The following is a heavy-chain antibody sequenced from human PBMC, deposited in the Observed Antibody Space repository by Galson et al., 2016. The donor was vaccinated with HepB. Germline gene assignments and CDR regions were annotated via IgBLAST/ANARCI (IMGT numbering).Heavy chain of an antibody. CDR3: ARGPYYDYSWGSYRAFFDY. V-gene: IGHV1-2*02. CDR1: GYRFTGQY. Sequence: SVKVSCKASGYRFTGQYMHWVRQAPGQGLEWMGWINPNSGGTNYAQKFQGRVTMTRDTSTSTAYMELGRLRSDDTAVYYCARGPYYDYSWGSYRAFFDYWAQGTLGTVSS. CDR2: INPNSGGT. D-gene: IGHD3-16*02. J-gene: IGHJ4*02.